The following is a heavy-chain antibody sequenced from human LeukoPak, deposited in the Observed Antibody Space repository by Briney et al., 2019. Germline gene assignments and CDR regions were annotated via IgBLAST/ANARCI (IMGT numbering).Heavy chain of an antibody. J-gene: IGHJ4*02. V-gene: IGHV1-69*13. D-gene: IGHD3-22*01. CDR3: ARGRLSYDSSGYYSTYYFDY. CDR2: IIPIFGTA. Sequence: SVKVSCKASGGTFSSYAISWVRQAPGQGLEWMGGIIPIFGTANYAQKFQGRVTITADESTSTAYMELSSLRSEDTAVYYCARGRLSYDSSGYYSTYYFDYWGQGTLVTVSS. CDR1: GGTFSSYA.